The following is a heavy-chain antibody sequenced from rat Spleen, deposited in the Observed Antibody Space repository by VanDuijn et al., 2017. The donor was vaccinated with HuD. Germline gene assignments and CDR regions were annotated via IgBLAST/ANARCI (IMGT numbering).Heavy chain of an antibody. CDR2: ILYDGSRT. CDR3: ITPRDSAGRPP. CDR1: GFTFSDYN. V-gene: IGHV5S10*01. J-gene: IGHJ2*01. Sequence: EVQLVESGGGLEQPGRSLKLSCAASGFTFSDYNMAWVRQAPEKGLEWVATILYDGSRTYYRDSVKGRFTISRDNAKRTLYLQMDSLRSEDTATYYCITPRDSAGRPPWGQGVMVTVSS. D-gene: IGHD1-11*01.